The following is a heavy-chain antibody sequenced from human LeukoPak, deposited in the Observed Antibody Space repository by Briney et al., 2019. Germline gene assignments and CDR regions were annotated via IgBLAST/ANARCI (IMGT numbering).Heavy chain of an antibody. CDR2: IWSHGNRK. CDR3: ARDSAADDNDFDV. Sequence: GRSPTLSCIPSGFSFSSYGMHWVRQAPGKGLEWVAVIWSHGNRKHHSDSVEGRFAISRDNSKNILYLQMNNLRAEDTALYYCARDSAADDNDFDVWGQGTMVTVSS. CDR1: GFSFSSYG. D-gene: IGHD6-25*01. V-gene: IGHV3-33*01. J-gene: IGHJ3*01.